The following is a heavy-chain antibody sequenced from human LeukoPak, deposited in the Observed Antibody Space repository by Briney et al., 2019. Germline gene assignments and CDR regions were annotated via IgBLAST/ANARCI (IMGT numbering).Heavy chain of an antibody. CDR2: INTDGTTT. CDR3: VSDHTGHDDY. CDR1: GFTFSTYW. D-gene: IGHD1-1*01. J-gene: IGHJ4*02. V-gene: IGHV3-74*01. Sequence: GGSLRLSCAASGFTFSTYWMHWVRQAPGKGLVWVSRINTDGTTTTYADSVKGRFTISRDNAKNTLHLRMNSLRVEDTAVYYCVSDHTGHDDYWGQGTLVTVSS.